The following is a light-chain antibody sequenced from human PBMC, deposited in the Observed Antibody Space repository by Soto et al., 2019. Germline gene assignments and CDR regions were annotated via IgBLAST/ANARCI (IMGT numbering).Light chain of an antibody. CDR2: XGS. V-gene: IGKV1-5*03. CDR3: QQYHMYTYT. J-gene: IGKJ2*01. Sequence: DIQMTQSPSTLSASVGDSVTITCRASHTISNWLAWFQQKPGNAPKLLIYXGSTLXXXVXXXXXXXXSGTEFALXXXXXXXXXXATYYCQQYHMYTYTFGQGTRLEIK. CDR1: HTISNW.